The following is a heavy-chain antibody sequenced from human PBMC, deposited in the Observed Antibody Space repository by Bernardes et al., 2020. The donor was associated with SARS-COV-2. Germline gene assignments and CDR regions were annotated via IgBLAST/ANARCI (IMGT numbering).Heavy chain of an antibody. CDR1: GFTFSSYG. CDR3: ARTIGAYYGMDV. V-gene: IGHV3-33*01. Sequence: GGSLRLSCAASGFTFSSYGMHWVRQAPGKGLEWVAVIWYDGSNKYYADSVKGRFTISRDNSKNTLYLQMNSLRAEDTAVYYCARTIGAYYGMDVWGQGTTVTVSS. J-gene: IGHJ6*02. CDR2: IWYDGSNK.